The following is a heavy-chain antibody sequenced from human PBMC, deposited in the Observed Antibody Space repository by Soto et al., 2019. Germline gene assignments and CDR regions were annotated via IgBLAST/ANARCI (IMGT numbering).Heavy chain of an antibody. D-gene: IGHD6-13*01. J-gene: IGHJ6*02. CDR1: GFTFSIYA. CDR3: AKAPGTSKGYYYYGMDV. CDR2: ISGSGGST. Sequence: GSLRLSCAASGFTFSIYAMSWVLQAPGKGLEWVSAISGSGGSTYYADSVKGRFTISRDNSKNTLNLQMNSLRTEDTAVYYRAKAPGTSKGYYYYGMDVWGQGTTVTVSS. V-gene: IGHV3-23*01.